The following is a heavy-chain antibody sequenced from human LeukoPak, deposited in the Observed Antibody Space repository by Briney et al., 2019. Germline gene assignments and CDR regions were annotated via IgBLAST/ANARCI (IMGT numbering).Heavy chain of an antibody. CDR2: ISYDGSNK. D-gene: IGHD1-14*01. CDR1: GSTFSSYA. CDR3: AAYHVSHSESGY. Sequence: GGSLRLSCAASGSTFSSYAMHWVRQAPGKGLEWVAVISYDGSNKYYADSVKGRFTISRDNSKNTLYLQMNSLSAEDTAVYYCAAYHVSHSESGYWGQGTLVTVSS. V-gene: IGHV3-30-3*01. J-gene: IGHJ4*02.